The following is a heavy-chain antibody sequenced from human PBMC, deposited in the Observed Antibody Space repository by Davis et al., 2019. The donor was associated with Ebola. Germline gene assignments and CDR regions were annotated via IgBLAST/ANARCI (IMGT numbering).Heavy chain of an antibody. D-gene: IGHD3-10*01. CDR3: ARGSGRLAYYYGMDV. CDR1: GYTFTSYY. CDR2: INPSGGST. Sequence: ASVKVSCKASGYTFTSYYMHWVRQAPGQGLEWMGIINPSGGSTSYAQKFQGRVTMTRDTSTSTVYMELSSLRSEDTAVYYCARGSGRLAYYYGMDVWGKGTTVTVSS. V-gene: IGHV1-46*01. J-gene: IGHJ6*04.